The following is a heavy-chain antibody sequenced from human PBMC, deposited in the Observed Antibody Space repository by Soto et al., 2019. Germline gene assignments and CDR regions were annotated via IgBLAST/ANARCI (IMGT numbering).Heavy chain of an antibody. CDR3: VKQAHGLDGVAFDY. CDR1: GFTFNTYA. CDR2: ISYDGSNE. D-gene: IGHD2-15*01. Sequence: GGSLRLSCEASGFTFNTYAMHWVRQAPGKGLEWVAAISYDGSNEYYADSVKGRFTISRDNSKSTLYLHMNSLRPVETAVYYCVKQAHGLDGVAFDYWGQGTQVTVSS. J-gene: IGHJ4*02. V-gene: IGHV3-30*14.